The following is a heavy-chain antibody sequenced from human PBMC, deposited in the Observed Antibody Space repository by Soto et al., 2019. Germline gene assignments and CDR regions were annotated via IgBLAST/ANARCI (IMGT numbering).Heavy chain of an antibody. CDR3: ARGGVLRYFDWFQY. Sequence: SETLSLTCAVSGGSISSGGYSWSWIRQPPGKGLEWIGYIYHSGSTNYNPSLNSRVTISVDTSKNQFSLKLSSVTAADTAVYYCARGGVLRYFDWFQYWGQGTLVTVSS. J-gene: IGHJ4*02. V-gene: IGHV4-30-2*01. D-gene: IGHD3-9*01. CDR1: GGSISSGGYS. CDR2: IYHSGST.